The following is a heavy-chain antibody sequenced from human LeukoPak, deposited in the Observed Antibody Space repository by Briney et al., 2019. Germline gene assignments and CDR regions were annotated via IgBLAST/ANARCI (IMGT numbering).Heavy chain of an antibody. CDR3: ARYDSSGWAFDY. D-gene: IGHD6-19*01. CDR2: IYYSGST. J-gene: IGHJ4*02. V-gene: IGHV4-59*08. CDR1: GGSISSYY. Sequence: TSETLSLTCTVSGGSISSYYWSWIRQPPGKGLEWIGYIYYSGSTNYNPSLKSRVTISVDTSKNQFSLKLSSVTAADTAVYYCARYDSSGWAFDYWGQGTLVTVSS.